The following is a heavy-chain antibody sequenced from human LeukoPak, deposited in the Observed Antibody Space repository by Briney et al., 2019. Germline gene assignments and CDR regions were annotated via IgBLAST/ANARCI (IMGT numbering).Heavy chain of an antibody. V-gene: IGHV3-21*04. D-gene: IGHD1-26*01. CDR3: ARRRDSGSLQHFDY. CDR1: GFTFSSNS. Sequence: PGGSLRLSCAASGFTFSSNSMNWVRQAPGKGLEWVSSISSSSSYIYYADSVKGRFTISRDNAKNSLYLQMNSLRAEDTAVYYCARRRDSGSLQHFDYWGQGTLVTVSS. J-gene: IGHJ4*02. CDR2: ISSSSSYI.